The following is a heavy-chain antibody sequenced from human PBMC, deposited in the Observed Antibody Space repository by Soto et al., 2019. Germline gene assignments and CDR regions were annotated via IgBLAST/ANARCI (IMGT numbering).Heavy chain of an antibody. CDR2: ISTYNGNT. CDR3: ARDLYGSGSYLYYYGMDV. D-gene: IGHD3-10*01. Sequence: ASVKVSCKASGYIFTSHGISWVRQAPGQGLEWMGRISTYNGNTKYAQKLKGRVTMTTDKSARTAYMELSSLRSEDTAVYYCARDLYGSGSYLYYYGMDVWGQGTTVTVSS. CDR1: GYIFTSHG. J-gene: IGHJ6*02. V-gene: IGHV1-18*01.